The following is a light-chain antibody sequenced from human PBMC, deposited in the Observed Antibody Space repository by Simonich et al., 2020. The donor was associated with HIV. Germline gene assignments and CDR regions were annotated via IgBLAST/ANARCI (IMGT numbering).Light chain of an antibody. V-gene: IGLV2-14*03. J-gene: IGLJ3*02. CDR1: SSDVGDYNY. CDR2: DVS. CDR3: ASYTSDNTWV. Sequence: QSALTQPASVSGSPGQSITISCTGTSSDVGDYNYVSWYQHHPGKAPKLRIFDVSNRPSGVSNRFSGSKSGNTASLTISGLQADDEADYYCASYTSDNTWVFGGGTKLTVL.